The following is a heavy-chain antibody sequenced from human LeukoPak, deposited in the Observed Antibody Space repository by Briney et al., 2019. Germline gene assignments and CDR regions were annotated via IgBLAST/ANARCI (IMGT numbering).Heavy chain of an antibody. V-gene: IGHV3-74*01. CDR3: VRDDVDYYYGMDV. D-gene: IGHD3-10*02. CDR1: GFTFSSYW. J-gene: IGHJ6*02. Sequence: GGSLRLSCAASGFTFSSYWMHWVRQAPGKGLVWVSRINSDGSSTSYADSVEGRFTISRDNAKNTLYLQMNSLRAEDTAVYYCVRDDVDYYYGMDVWGQGTTVTVSS. CDR2: INSDGSST.